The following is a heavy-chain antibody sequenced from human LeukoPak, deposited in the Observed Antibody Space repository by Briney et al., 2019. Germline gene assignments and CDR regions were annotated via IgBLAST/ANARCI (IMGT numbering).Heavy chain of an antibody. D-gene: IGHD3-10*01. CDR2: IRSDGSVK. J-gene: IGHJ4*02. CDR3: AKAGHFDYYGDN. CDR1: GFTFSSYG. V-gene: IGHV3-30*02. Sequence: PGGSLRLSCAASGFTFSSYGMHWVRQAPGKGLEWVAFIRSDGSVKYYVDSVKGRFTISRDNSKNTLYLQMISLGPEDTAVYYCAKAGHFDYYGDNWGQGCLVTVSS.